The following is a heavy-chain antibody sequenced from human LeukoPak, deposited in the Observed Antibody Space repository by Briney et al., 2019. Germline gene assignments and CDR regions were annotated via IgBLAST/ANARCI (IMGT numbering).Heavy chain of an antibody. CDR3: ATYRQVLLPFES. J-gene: IGHJ4*02. D-gene: IGHD2-8*02. CDR2: IFPSGGEI. Sequence: GGSLRLSCAASGLTFSNYAMHWVRQPPGKGLEWVSSIFPSGGEIHYADSVRGRFTISRDNSKSTLSLQMNSLRAEDTAIYYCATYRQVLLPFESWGQGTLVTVSS. CDR1: GLTFSNYA. V-gene: IGHV3-23*01.